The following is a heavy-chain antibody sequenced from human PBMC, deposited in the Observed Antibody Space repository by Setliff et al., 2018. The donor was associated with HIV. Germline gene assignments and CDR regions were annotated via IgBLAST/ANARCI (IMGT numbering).Heavy chain of an antibody. CDR2: ISHSGNT. CDR3: ARLEDQLGPGWFAP. CDR1: GDSISSESSF. Sequence: KTSETLSLTCSVSGDSISSESSFWSWVRQYPGKGLELIGYISHSGNTYYTPSLESRITLSVDTSKNQFSLKVNSVTAADTVVYYCARLEDQLGPGWFAPWGQGTLVTVSS. D-gene: IGHD1-1*01. J-gene: IGHJ5*02. V-gene: IGHV4-31*03.